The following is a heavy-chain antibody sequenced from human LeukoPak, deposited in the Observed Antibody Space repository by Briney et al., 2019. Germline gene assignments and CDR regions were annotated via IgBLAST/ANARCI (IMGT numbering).Heavy chain of an antibody. CDR1: GFTFSSYG. D-gene: IGHD6-19*01. CDR3: AKDPAGGSRSGWYDY. Sequence: PGGSLRLSCAASGFTFSSYGMHWVRQAPGKGLEWVAFIRYDGSNKYYADSVKGRFTISRDNSKNTLYLQMNSLRAKDTAVYYCAKDPAGGSRSGWYDYWGQGTLVTVSS. CDR2: IRYDGSNK. J-gene: IGHJ4*02. V-gene: IGHV3-30*02.